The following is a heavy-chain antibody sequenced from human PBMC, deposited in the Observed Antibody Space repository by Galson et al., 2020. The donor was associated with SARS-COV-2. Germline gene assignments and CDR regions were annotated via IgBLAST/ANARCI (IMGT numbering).Heavy chain of an antibody. Sequence: SETLSLTCTVSGGSISSASYYWGWLRQPPGKGMEWIGIIFYSGSTYYNPSLKSRVTISVDTSKNQFSLKLNSVTAADTAVFYCARSLASYWYFDLWGRGTLVTVSS. CDR3: ARSLASYWYFDL. D-gene: IGHD6-6*01. CDR2: IFYSGST. CDR1: GGSISSASYY. V-gene: IGHV4-39*07. J-gene: IGHJ2*01.